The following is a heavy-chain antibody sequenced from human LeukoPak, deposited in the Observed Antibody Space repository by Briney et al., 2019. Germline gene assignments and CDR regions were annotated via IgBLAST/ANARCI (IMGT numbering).Heavy chain of an antibody. CDR1: GGTFSYA. V-gene: IGHV1-69*05. CDR2: IIPIFGTA. D-gene: IGHD3-22*01. Sequence: ASVKVSCKASGGTFSYAISWVRQAPGQGLEWMGGIIPIFGTANYAQKFQGRVTITTDESTSTAYMELSSLRSEDTAVYYCARGPSYYYDSSGYYAVDPWGQGTLVTVSS. CDR3: ARGPSYYYDSSGYYAVDP. J-gene: IGHJ5*02.